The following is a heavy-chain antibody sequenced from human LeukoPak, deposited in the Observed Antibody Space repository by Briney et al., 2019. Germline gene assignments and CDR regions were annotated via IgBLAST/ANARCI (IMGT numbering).Heavy chain of an antibody. CDR3: AKRDYDSSGYPSQIDY. Sequence: PGGSLRLSCAASGFTFSSYAMSWVRQAPGKGLEWVSAISGSGGSTYYADSVKGRFTISRDNSKNTLYLQMNSLRAEDTAVYYCAKRDYDSSGYPSQIDYWGQGTLVTVSS. CDR2: ISGSGGST. CDR1: GFTFSSYA. V-gene: IGHV3-23*01. D-gene: IGHD3-22*01. J-gene: IGHJ4*02.